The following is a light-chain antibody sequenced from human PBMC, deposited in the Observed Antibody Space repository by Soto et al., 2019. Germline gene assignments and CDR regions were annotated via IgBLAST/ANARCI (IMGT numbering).Light chain of an antibody. CDR1: QSVSSSY. CDR3: QQYDNSIT. CDR2: GAS. J-gene: IGKJ5*01. V-gene: IGKV3-20*01. Sequence: EIVLTQSPDTLSLSPGDRATLSCRASQSVSSSYLAWYQQKPGQAPRLLIYGASSRATGIPDRFSGSGSGTDFTLTISRLEPEDFAVFYCQQYDNSITFGQGTRLEIE.